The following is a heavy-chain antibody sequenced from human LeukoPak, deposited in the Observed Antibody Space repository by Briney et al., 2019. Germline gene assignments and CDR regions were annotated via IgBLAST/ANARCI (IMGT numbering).Heavy chain of an antibody. V-gene: IGHV5-51*01. Sequence: GESLKISCKGSGYRFTIYWIAWVRQMPGKGLEWMGIIYPDDSDTRYSPSFQGQVTTSADESISTAYLQWSSLKASDTAMYYCARRSYSGKDFDQWGQGTLVTVSS. D-gene: IGHD4-23*01. CDR2: IYPDDSDT. CDR3: ARRSYSGKDFDQ. J-gene: IGHJ4*01. CDR1: GYRFTIYW.